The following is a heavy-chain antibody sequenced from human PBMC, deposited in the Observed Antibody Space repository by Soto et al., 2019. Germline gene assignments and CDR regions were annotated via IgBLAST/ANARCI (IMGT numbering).Heavy chain of an antibody. CDR3: ARDHPANWFDP. V-gene: IGHV3-48*01. CDR1: GFSFSTYS. J-gene: IGHJ5*02. Sequence: PGGSLRLSCAVSGFSFSTYSMNWVRQAPGKGLEWLSYISSSSSTIHYADSVKGRFTVSRDNAKNSLYLQMNSLRAEDTAVYYCARDHPANWFDPWGQGALVTVSS. CDR2: ISSSSSTI.